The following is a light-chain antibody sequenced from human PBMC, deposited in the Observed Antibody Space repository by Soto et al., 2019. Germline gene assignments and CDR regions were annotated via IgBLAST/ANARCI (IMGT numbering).Light chain of an antibody. V-gene: IGLV3-21*02. CDR3: QVWDTGNDHVV. CDR1: NIKSKS. J-gene: IGLJ2*01. CDR2: DDS. Sequence: SYELTQPPSVSVAPGQTARSTCGGTNIKSKSVHCYQQRPGQAPVLVVHDDSDRPSGIPERFSGSNAENTATLIITRVEAADEADYYCQVWDTGNDHVVFGGGTKLTV.